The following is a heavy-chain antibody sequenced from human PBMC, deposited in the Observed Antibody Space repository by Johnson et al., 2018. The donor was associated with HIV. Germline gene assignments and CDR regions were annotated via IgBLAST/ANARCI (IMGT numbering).Heavy chain of an antibody. V-gene: IGHV3-20*04. J-gene: IGHJ3*02. Sequence: VQLVESGGGLVQPGGSLRLSCEVSGFTFDEYGMSWVRQAPGKGLEWVSGINWNGGSTGYADSVKGRFTISRDNARNFLYLQMNSVRAEDTALYFCARVLNARPQWALDIWGQGTMVTVSS. CDR3: ARVLNARPQWALDI. CDR1: GFTFDEYG. CDR2: INWNGGST. D-gene: IGHD5-24*01.